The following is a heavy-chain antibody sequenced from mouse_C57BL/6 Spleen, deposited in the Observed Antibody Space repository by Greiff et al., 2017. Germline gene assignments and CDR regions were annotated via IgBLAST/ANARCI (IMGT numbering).Heavy chain of an antibody. V-gene: IGHV1-50*01. J-gene: IGHJ2*01. CDR3: ARWDYSNYPYLDY. CDR1: GYTFTSYW. CDR2: IDPSDSYT. Sequence: QVQLQQPGAELVKPGASVKLSCKASGYTFTSYWMQWVKQRPGQGLEWIGEIDPSDSYTNYNQKFKGKATLTVDTSSSTAYMQLSSLTSEDSAVYYCARWDYSNYPYLDYWGQGTTLTVSS. D-gene: IGHD2-5*01.